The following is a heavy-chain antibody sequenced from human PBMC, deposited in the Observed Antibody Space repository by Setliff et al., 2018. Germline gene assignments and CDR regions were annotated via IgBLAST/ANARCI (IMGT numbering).Heavy chain of an antibody. CDR1: GFISSDHY. J-gene: IGHJ4*02. Sequence: GGSLRLSCAASGFISSDHYMEWVRQAPGKGLEWIGRIRDKASGHTTEYAASVKGRFTISRDESKNSLYLQMNSLKTEDTAVYYCARGMSVAPYYSDYWGMGTLVTVSS. V-gene: IGHV3-72*01. D-gene: IGHD6-6*01. CDR3: ARGMSVAPYYSDY. CDR2: IRDKASGHTT.